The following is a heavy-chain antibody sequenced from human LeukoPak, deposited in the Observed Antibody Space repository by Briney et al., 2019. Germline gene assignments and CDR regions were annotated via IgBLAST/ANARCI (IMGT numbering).Heavy chain of an antibody. CDR1: GGSISSYY. J-gene: IGHJ3*02. D-gene: IGHD1-26*01. Sequence: SETLSLTCTVSGGSISSYYWSWLRQPAGKGLEWIGRIYTSGSTNYNPSLTSRVTMSVDTSKNQFSLKLSSVTAADTAVYYCARANEWELLSNAFDIWGQGTMVTVSS. CDR3: ARANEWELLSNAFDI. V-gene: IGHV4-4*07. CDR2: IYTSGST.